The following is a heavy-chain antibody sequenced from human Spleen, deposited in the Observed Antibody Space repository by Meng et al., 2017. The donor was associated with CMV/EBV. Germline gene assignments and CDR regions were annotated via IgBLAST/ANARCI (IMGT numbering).Heavy chain of an antibody. CDR3: ARDRLVLFFMGDYFYGMDV. CDR1: GFTFSSYW. J-gene: IGHJ6*02. CDR2: IKHDGSEK. Sequence: GESLKISCAASGFTFSSYWMSWVRQIPGKGLEWVANIKHDGSEKYYVDSVKGRFTISRDNGKNSMFLQMNSLRAEDTAVYYCARDRLVLFFMGDYFYGMDVWGQGTTVTVSS. V-gene: IGHV3-7*01. D-gene: IGHD1-26*01.